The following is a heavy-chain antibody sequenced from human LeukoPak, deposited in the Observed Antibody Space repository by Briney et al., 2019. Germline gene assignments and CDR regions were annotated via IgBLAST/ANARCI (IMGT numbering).Heavy chain of an antibody. CDR1: GFTFSSYR. CDR3: ASPISSTSFYFDY. V-gene: IGHV3-48*01. D-gene: IGHD2-2*01. CDR2: ISSSSDTR. J-gene: IGHJ4*02. Sequence: PGGSLRLSCAASGFTFSSYRMNWVRQAPGKGLEWISYISSSSDTRYYADSVKGRFTVSGDNAKKSLYLQMNSLRAEDTAVYYCASPISSTSFYFDYWGQGTLVTVSS.